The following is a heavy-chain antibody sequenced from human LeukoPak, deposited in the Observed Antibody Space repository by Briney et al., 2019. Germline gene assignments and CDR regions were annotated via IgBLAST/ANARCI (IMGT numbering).Heavy chain of an antibody. CDR2: INPNSGNT. J-gene: IGHJ3*02. V-gene: IGHV1-8*03. CDR1: GYTFTGYY. D-gene: IGHD4-17*01. CDR3: ARAPRLRADAFDI. Sequence: ASVKVSCKASGYTFTGYYMHWVRQAPGQGLEWMGWINPNSGNTGYAQKFQGRVTITRNTSISTAYMELSSLRSEDTAVYYCARAPRLRADAFDIGGKGTRVTVSS.